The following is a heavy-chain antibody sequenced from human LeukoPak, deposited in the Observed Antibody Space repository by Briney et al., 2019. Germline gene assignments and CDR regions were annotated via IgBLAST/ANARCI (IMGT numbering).Heavy chain of an antibody. CDR3: ARSTTGSYFDY. D-gene: IGHD1-14*01. Sequence: SETLSLTCTVSGGSMSRYYWSWIRQPPGKGLEWIGYMYYSGSTKYNPSLKSRVTISVDTSKNQFSLKLSSVTAADTAVYYCARSTTGSYFDYWGQGTLVTVSS. V-gene: IGHV4-59*01. CDR2: MYYSGST. J-gene: IGHJ4*02. CDR1: GGSMSRYY.